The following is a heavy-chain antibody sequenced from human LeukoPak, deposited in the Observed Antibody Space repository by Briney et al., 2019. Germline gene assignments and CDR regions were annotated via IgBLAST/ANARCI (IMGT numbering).Heavy chain of an antibody. Sequence: ASVKVSCKASGYTFTSYDINWVRQATGQGLEWMGWMNPNSGNTGYAQKFQGRVTMTRNTSISTAYMELSSLRSEDTAVYYCARDLFGVTTSDYWGQGTLVTVSS. J-gene: IGHJ4*02. CDR2: MNPNSGNT. CDR3: ARDLFGVTTSDY. D-gene: IGHD4-17*01. V-gene: IGHV1-8*01. CDR1: GYTFTSYD.